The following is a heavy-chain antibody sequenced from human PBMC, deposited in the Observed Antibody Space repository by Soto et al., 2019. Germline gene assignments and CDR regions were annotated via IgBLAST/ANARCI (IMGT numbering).Heavy chain of an antibody. CDR3: AGTHFDTSGYYPAALEY. Sequence: QVQLVQSGAEVKKPGSSVKVSCKASGGTFNSYVINWVRQAPGQGLEWMGGIIIFFGTAEYAQKFQGRVTITADEGASTAYMGLSSLKSGDTAVYYCAGTHFDTSGYYPAALEYWGQGTQVSVSS. CDR2: IIIFFGTA. CDR1: GGTFNSYV. D-gene: IGHD3-22*01. J-gene: IGHJ4*02. V-gene: IGHV1-69*01.